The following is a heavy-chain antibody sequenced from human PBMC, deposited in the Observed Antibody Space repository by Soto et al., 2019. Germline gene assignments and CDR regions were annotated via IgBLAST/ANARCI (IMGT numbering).Heavy chain of an antibody. Sequence: EVQLVESGGGLVQPGGSLRLSCAASGFTFSSYSMNWVRQAPGKGLEWVSYISSSSSTIYYADSVKGRFTISRDNAKNSRYLQMNSLRAEDTAVYYCARHPERIAEIGWFDPWGQGNLVTVSS. CDR2: ISSSSSTI. V-gene: IGHV3-48*01. CDR3: ARHPERIAEIGWFDP. CDR1: GFTFSSYS. J-gene: IGHJ5*02. D-gene: IGHD6-13*01.